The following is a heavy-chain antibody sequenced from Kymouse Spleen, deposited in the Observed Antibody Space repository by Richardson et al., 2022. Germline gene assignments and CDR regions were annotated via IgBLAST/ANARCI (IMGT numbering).Heavy chain of an antibody. CDR3: TTDDILTGYEHYYYYYGMDV. CDR1: GFTFSNAW. V-gene: IGHV3-15*01. Sequence: EVQLVESGGGLVKPGGSLRLSCAASGFTFSNAWMSWVRQAPGKGLEWVGRIKSKTDGGTTDYAAPVKGRFTISRDDSKNTLYLQMNSLKTEDTAVYYCTTDDILTGYEHYYYYYGMDVWGQGTTVTVSS. J-gene: IGHJ6*02. CDR2: IKSKTDGGTT. D-gene: IGHD3-9*01.